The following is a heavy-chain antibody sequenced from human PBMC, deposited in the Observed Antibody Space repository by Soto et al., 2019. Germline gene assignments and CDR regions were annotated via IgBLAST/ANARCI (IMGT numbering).Heavy chain of an antibody. CDR3: AKDNSWYPAY. V-gene: IGHV3-30*18. J-gene: IGHJ4*02. CDR2: ISYDGSNK. CDR1: GFTFSSYG. D-gene: IGHD6-13*01. Sequence: QVQLVESGGGVVQPGRSLRLSCAASGFTFSSYGMHWVRQAPGKGLEWVAVISYDGSNKYYADSVKGRFTIFRDNSKNTLYLQMNSLRAEDTAVYYCAKDNSWYPAYWGQGTLVTVSS.